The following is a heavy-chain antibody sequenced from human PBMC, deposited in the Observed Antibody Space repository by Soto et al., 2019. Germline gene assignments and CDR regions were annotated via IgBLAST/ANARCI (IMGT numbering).Heavy chain of an antibody. J-gene: IGHJ5*02. CDR3: ARDGSSTANWLDH. Sequence: TLSRTFPGSGASLHSGGYYWAWIRQNPGKGLEWIGYIYYTGVTYYNPSLGGRVNISVDTSKNQFSLEVTSVTAADTAVYYCARDGSSTANWLDHWGQGLLVTVSS. V-gene: IGHV4-31*03. CDR2: IYYTGVT. CDR1: GASLHSGGYY. D-gene: IGHD2-2*01.